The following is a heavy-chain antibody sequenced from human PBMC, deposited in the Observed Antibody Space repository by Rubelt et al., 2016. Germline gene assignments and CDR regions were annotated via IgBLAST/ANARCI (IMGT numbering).Heavy chain of an antibody. Sequence: EVQLLESGGGLVQPGGSLRLSCAASGFTFSSYAMSWVRQAPGKGLEWVSAISGSGGSTYYADSVKGRFTISIDNSKNTLYLQMNSLRAEDTAVYYCAKVNHYYDSWERPYYFDYWGQGTLVTVSS. CDR3: AKVNHYYDSWERPYYFDY. CDR1: GFTFSSYA. CDR2: ISGSGGST. D-gene: IGHD3-22*01. J-gene: IGHJ4*02. V-gene: IGHV3-23*01.